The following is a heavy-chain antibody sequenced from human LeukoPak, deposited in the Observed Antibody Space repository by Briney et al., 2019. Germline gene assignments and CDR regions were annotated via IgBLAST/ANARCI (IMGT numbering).Heavy chain of an antibody. Sequence: PSETLSLTCDVSGGSITQTNYWTWVRQPPGKGLEWIGEVNLQGGTNYNPSLLRRVAISVDTSANHVSLQMTSVTAADTAVYYCARDSRGYYDSSGYFDYWGQGTLVTVSS. CDR3: ARDSRGYYDSSGYFDY. J-gene: IGHJ4*02. CDR1: GGSITQTNY. V-gene: IGHV4-4*02. CDR2: VNLQGGT. D-gene: IGHD3-22*01.